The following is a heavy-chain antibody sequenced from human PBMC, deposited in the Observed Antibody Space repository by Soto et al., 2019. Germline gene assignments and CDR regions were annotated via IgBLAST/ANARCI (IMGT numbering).Heavy chain of an antibody. J-gene: IGHJ4*02. V-gene: IGHV4-59*01. Sequence: QVQLQESGPGLVKPSETLSLTCAVSGDSISSYYCMWIRQPPGKGLESIGYLYYGRSANYNPSLKSRVTLSVDTATNQCSLTLSSITAADTAVYYCALRSMAVVPEYWGQGTLVTVSS. CDR3: ALRSMAVVPEY. CDR2: LYYGRSA. CDR1: GDSISSYY. D-gene: IGHD3-22*01.